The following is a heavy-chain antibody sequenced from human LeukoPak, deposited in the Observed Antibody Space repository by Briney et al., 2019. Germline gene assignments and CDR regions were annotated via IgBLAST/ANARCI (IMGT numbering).Heavy chain of an antibody. CDR3: ARHKSGSYLFDY. Sequence: SETLSLTCAVYGGSFSGYYWSWIRQPPGKGLEWIGEINHSGSTNYNPSLKSRVTISVDTSKNQFSLKLSSVTAADTAVYYCARHKSGSYLFDYWGQGTLVTVSS. J-gene: IGHJ4*02. V-gene: IGHV4-34*01. CDR1: GGSFSGYY. CDR2: INHSGST. D-gene: IGHD1-26*01.